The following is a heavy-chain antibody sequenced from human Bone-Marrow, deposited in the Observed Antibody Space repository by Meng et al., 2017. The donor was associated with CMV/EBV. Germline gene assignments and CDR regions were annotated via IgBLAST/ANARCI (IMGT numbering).Heavy chain of an antibody. CDR2: ISESGTSM. J-gene: IGHJ6*02. V-gene: IGHV3-11*04. CDR3: ARELLGMDV. CDR1: GFTFSDHY. Sequence: GGSLRLSCAASGFTFSDHYMIWIRQAPGKGLAWVSHISESGTSMNYADSVKGRFTVSRDNAKNSLYLQMNSLRAEDTAVYYCARELLGMDVWGQGTTVTVSS.